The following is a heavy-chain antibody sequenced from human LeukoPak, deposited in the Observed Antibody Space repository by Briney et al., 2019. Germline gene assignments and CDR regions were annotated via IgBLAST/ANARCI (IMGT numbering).Heavy chain of an antibody. CDR3: ARVSTYYYDSSGYYPAESYFDY. CDR1: GGSISSSNW. V-gene: IGHV4-4*02. Sequence: PSETLSLTCAVSGGSISSSNWWSWVRPPPGKGLEWIGEIYHSGSTNYNPSLKSRVTISVDKSKNQFSLKLSSVTAADTAVYYCARVSTYYYDSSGYYPAESYFDYWGQGTLVTVSS. D-gene: IGHD3-22*01. CDR2: IYHSGST. J-gene: IGHJ4*02.